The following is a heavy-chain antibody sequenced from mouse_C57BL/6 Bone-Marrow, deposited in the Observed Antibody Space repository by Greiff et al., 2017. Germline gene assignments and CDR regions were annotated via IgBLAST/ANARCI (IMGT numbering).Heavy chain of an antibody. CDR2: INPSSGYT. CDR1: GYTFTSYW. D-gene: IGHD2-5*01. Sequence: QVQLQQSGAELAKPGASVKLSCKASGYTFTSYWMHWVKQRPGQGLEWIGYINPSSGYTKYNQKFKDKATLTVDKSSSPAYMQLSSLTYEDSAVYYCALYYSNPYAMDYWGQGTSVTVSS. V-gene: IGHV1-7*01. J-gene: IGHJ4*01. CDR3: ALYYSNPYAMDY.